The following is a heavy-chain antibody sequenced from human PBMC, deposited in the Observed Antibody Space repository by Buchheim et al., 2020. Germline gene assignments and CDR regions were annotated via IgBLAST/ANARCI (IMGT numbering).Heavy chain of an antibody. J-gene: IGHJ6*02. CDR1: GGSISSGGYY. Sequence: QVQLQESGPGLVKPSQTLSLTCTVSGGSISSGGYYWSWIRQHPGKGLEWIGYIYYSGSTYYNPSLKSRVTISVDTSKNQFSRKLGSVAAAETAVYYCARDRGYCSSTSCYSYYYGMDVWGQGTT. V-gene: IGHV4-31*03. D-gene: IGHD2-2*02. CDR3: ARDRGYCSSTSCYSYYYGMDV. CDR2: IYYSGST.